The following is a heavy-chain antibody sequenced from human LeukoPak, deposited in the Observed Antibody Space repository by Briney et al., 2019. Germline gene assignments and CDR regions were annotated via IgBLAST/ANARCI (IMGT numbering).Heavy chain of an antibody. J-gene: IGHJ4*02. Sequence: GGSLRLSCAASGFTFDDYAMHWVRQAPGKGLEWVSGISWNSGSIGYADSVKGRFTISRDNAKNSLYLQMNSLRAEDTALYYCAKDMDLYSGSYPPTFDYWGQGTLVTVSS. CDR2: ISWNSGSI. CDR1: GFTFDDYA. CDR3: AKDMDLYSGSYPPTFDY. D-gene: IGHD1-26*01. V-gene: IGHV3-9*01.